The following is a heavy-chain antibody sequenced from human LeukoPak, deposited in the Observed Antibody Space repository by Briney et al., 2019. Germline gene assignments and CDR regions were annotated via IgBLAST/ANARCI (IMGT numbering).Heavy chain of an antibody. J-gene: IGHJ4*02. Sequence: SETLSLTCFVTGGSISYYYWSWTRQPAGKGLEWIGRLYTSGSTDYNPSLKSRVTMSVDTSKNQFSLKLRSVTAADTAVYYCARGTVTTLFDYWGQGTLVTVSS. CDR3: ARGTVTTLFDY. D-gene: IGHD4-17*01. CDR2: LYTSGST. V-gene: IGHV4-4*07. CDR1: GGSISYYY.